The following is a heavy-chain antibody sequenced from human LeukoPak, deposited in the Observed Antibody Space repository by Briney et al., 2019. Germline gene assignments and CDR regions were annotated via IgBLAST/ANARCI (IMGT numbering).Heavy chain of an antibody. Sequence: PSETLSLTCAVYGGSFSGYYWSWIRQPPGKGLEWIGEINHSGSTNYNPSLKSRVTISADTSKNQFSLKLSSVTAADTAVYYCARVLNNWFDPWGQGTRVTVSS. J-gene: IGHJ5*02. CDR2: INHSGST. D-gene: IGHD2-15*01. CDR1: GGSFSGYY. V-gene: IGHV4-34*01. CDR3: ARVLNNWFDP.